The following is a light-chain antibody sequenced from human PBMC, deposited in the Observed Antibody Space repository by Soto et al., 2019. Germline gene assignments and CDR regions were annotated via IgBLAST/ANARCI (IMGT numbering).Light chain of an antibody. V-gene: IGKV3D-15*01. CDR1: QSVSSN. CDR3: QQYTSYPWT. J-gene: IGKJ1*01. CDR2: DAS. Sequence: EIVMTQSPATLSVSPGERATLSCRASQSVSSNLAWYQQKPGQAPRLLIYDASNRATGIPARFSGSGSGTEFTLTISSLQPDDFATYYCQQYTSYPWTFGQGTKVDI.